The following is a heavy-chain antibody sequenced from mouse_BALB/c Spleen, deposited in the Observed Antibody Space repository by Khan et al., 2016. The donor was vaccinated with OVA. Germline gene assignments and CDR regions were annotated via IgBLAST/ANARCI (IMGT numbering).Heavy chain of an antibody. J-gene: IGHJ3*01. CDR2: INPYNGGT. CDR3: VRSAAYGDYVEAWFAY. D-gene: IGHD2-13*01. V-gene: IGHV1-37*01. CDR1: GYSFTGYT. Sequence: EVQLQQFGPELVKPGASMKMSCKASGYSFTGYTMNWVKPSPVKNLEWIGLINPYNGGTAYNQKFRGKATLTVDTSSNTAYMELLSLTAEDSAVYYCVRSAAYGDYVEAWFAYGGQGTLVTVSA.